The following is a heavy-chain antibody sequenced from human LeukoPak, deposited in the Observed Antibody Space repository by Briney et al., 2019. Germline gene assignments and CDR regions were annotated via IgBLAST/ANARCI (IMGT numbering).Heavy chain of an antibody. Sequence: GGSLRLSCAAPGFTFSSYAMSWVRQAPGKGLEWVSAISGSGGSTYYADSVKGRFTISRDNSKNTLYLQMNSLRAEDTAVYYCARVKTHRAVAVSWYYYYYMDVWGKGTTVTISS. D-gene: IGHD6-19*01. J-gene: IGHJ6*03. V-gene: IGHV3-23*01. CDR3: ARVKTHRAVAVSWYYYYYMDV. CDR1: GFTFSSYA. CDR2: ISGSGGST.